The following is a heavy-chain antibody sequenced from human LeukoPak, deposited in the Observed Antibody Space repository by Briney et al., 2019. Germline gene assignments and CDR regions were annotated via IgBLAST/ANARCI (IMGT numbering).Heavy chain of an antibody. J-gene: IGHJ4*02. CDR2: ISNNGGST. CDR3: ARYRAAVGFDY. D-gene: IGHD6-13*01. Sequence: GGSLXLSXXXXXXTXSSYAMHWVRQAPGKGLEYVSAISNNGGSTYYANSMKGRFTISRDNSKNTLYLQMGSLRAEDMAVYYCARYRAAVGFDYWGQGTLVTVSS. CDR1: XXTXSSYA. V-gene: IGHV3-64*01.